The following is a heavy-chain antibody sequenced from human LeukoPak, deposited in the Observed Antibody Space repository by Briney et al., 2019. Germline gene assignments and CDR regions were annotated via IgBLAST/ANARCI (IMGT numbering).Heavy chain of an antibody. Sequence: ASVKVSCKASGYTFTSYYMHWVRQAPGQGLEWMGIINPSGGSTSYAQKFQGRVTMTRDTSTSTVYMELSSLRSEDTAVYYCARVMGGSPVDDAFDIRGQGTMVTVSS. J-gene: IGHJ3*02. CDR3: ARVMGGSPVDDAFDI. D-gene: IGHD1-26*01. CDR1: GYTFTSYY. V-gene: IGHV1-46*01. CDR2: INPSGGST.